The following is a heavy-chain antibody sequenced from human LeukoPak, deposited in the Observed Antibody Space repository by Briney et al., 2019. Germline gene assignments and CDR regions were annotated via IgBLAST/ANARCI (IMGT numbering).Heavy chain of an antibody. V-gene: IGHV4-61*02. D-gene: IGHD3-9*01. CDR1: GGSISSGSYY. J-gene: IGHJ3*02. Sequence: SQTLSLTCTVSGGSISSGSYYWSWIRQPAGKGLERIGRIYTSGSTNYNPSLKSRVTISVDTSKNQFSLKLSSVTAADTAVYYCARLTRAGAFDIWGQGTMVTVSS. CDR3: ARLTRAGAFDI. CDR2: IYTSGST.